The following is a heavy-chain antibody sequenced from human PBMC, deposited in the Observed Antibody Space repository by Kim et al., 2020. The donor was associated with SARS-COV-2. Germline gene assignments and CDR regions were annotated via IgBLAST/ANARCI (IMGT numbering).Heavy chain of an antibody. CDR2: INARTGGA. CDR3: ARGPPATAGGYTYYYYMDV. Sequence: VKVSCKASGYIFTDYFIHWVRQAPGQGLEWLGRINARTGGANYAQKFQGRVSITRDTSISTAYMELRRLKPADTGVYYCARGPPATAGGYTYYYYMDVWGKGTTVTVSS. J-gene: IGHJ6*03. CDR1: GYIFTDYF. D-gene: IGHD2-21*02. V-gene: IGHV1-2*01.